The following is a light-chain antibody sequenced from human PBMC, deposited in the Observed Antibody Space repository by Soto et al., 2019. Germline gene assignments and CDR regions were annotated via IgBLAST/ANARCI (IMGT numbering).Light chain of an antibody. J-gene: IGKJ1*01. CDR2: RTS. Sequence: DIHLTQSPSTLSASIGDRVTITCRASQSVDHWLAWYQQKPGEAPNLLISRTSTLQSGVPSRFSGSGSGTEFTLTISGLQPDDFATYYCQQYSHYSRTFGQGTKVEI. CDR3: QQYSHYSRT. V-gene: IGKV1-5*03. CDR1: QSVDHW.